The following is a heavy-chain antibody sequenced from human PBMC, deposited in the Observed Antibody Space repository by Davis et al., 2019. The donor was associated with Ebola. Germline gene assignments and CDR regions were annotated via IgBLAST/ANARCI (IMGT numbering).Heavy chain of an antibody. J-gene: IGHJ4*02. D-gene: IGHD1-1*01. Sequence: GESLKISCAASGFTFRNYAMHWVRQAPGKGLEWVAVVSHSEREKFYTDSVKGRFTISRDNSENTLYLQMNSLTADDTAIYFCARALHDEVLDYWGQGTPVTVSS. CDR2: VSHSEREK. V-gene: IGHV3-30*04. CDR1: GFTFRNYA. CDR3: ARALHDEVLDY.